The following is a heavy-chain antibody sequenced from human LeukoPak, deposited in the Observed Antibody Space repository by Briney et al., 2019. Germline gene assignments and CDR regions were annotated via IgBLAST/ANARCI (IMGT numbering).Heavy chain of an antibody. CDR2: INHSGST. CDR3: ARDRAYCSSSTCRQPFDY. Sequence: SETLSLTCAVYGGSFSGYYWSWIRQPPGKGLEWIGGINHSGSTNYNPSLKSRVSISVDTPKNQFTLKLSSVTAADTAVYYCARDRAYCSSSTCRQPFDYWGQGTLVTVSS. D-gene: IGHD2-2*01. V-gene: IGHV4-34*01. CDR1: GGSFSGYY. J-gene: IGHJ4*02.